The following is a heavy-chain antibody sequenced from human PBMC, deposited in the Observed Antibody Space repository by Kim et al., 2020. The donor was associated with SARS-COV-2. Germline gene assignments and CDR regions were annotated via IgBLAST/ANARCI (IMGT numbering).Heavy chain of an antibody. CDR3: AKTFTIFGVVKDYFDY. Sequence: SVKGRFTISRDNSKNTLYLQMNSLRAEDTAVYYCAKTFTIFGVVKDYFDYWGQGTLVTVSS. D-gene: IGHD3-3*01. V-gene: IGHV3-23*01. J-gene: IGHJ4*02.